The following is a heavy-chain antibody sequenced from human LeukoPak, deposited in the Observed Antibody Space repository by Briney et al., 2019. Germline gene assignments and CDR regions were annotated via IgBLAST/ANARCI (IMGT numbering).Heavy chain of an antibody. CDR1: GYSFTSYW. CDR3: ARLIAVAGTGWFDP. Sequence: PGDSLKISCKGSGYSFTSYWIGWARQMPGKGLEWMEIIYPGDSDTRYSPSFQGQVTISADKSISTAYLQWSSLKASDTAMYYCARLIAVAGTGWFDPWGQGTLVTVSS. D-gene: IGHD6-19*01. CDR2: IYPGDSDT. V-gene: IGHV5-51*01. J-gene: IGHJ5*02.